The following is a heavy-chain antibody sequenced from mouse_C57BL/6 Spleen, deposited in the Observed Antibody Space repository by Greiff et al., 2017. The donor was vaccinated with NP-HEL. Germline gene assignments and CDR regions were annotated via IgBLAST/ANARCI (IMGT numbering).Heavy chain of an antibody. CDR3: ARRRSAPGDYFDY. CDR2: INPSTGGT. D-gene: IGHD6-1*01. J-gene: IGHJ2*01. Sequence: EVQLQQSGPELVKPGASVKISCKASGYSFTGYYMNWVKQSPEKSLEWIGEINPSTGGTTYNQKFKAKATLTVDKSSSTAYMQLKSLTSEDSAVYYWARRRSAPGDYFDYWGQGTTLTVSS. V-gene: IGHV1-42*01. CDR1: GYSFTGYY.